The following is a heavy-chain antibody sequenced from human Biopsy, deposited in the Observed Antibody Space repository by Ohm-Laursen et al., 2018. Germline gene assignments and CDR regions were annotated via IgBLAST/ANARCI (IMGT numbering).Heavy chain of an antibody. V-gene: IGHV1-69*06. J-gene: IGHJ5*02. CDR2: IIPIFQTT. D-gene: IGHD3-10*01. Sequence: ASVKVSCKVIGGTFSASGISWVRLAPGHGLEFVGGIIPIFQTTHYAQSFQGRVTIVAGKSTSTAYMELSSLRSDDTAIYYCATVRGLVWFGELIAWGQGTLVTVSS. CDR3: ATVRGLVWFGELIA. CDR1: GGTFSASG.